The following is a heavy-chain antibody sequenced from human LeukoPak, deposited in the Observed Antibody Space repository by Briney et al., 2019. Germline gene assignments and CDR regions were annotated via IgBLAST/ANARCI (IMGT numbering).Heavy chain of an antibody. CDR3: AREALPSPGYYYYGMDV. J-gene: IGHJ6*02. CDR2: IYSGGST. Sequence: GGSLRLSCAASGFTVSSNYMTWVRQAPGKGLEWVSVIYSGGSTYYADSVKGRFTISRDNSKNTLYLQMNSLRAEDTAVYYCAREALPSPGYYYYGMDVWGQGTTVTVSS. CDR1: GFTVSSNY. V-gene: IGHV3-66*01.